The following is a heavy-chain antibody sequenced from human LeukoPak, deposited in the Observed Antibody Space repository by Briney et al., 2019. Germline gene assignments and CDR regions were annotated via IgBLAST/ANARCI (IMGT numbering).Heavy chain of an antibody. CDR2: IIPIFGTA. J-gene: IGHJ4*02. CDR3: AREALGDFWSGYYAY. CDR1: GGTFTSYA. V-gene: IGHV1-69*13. D-gene: IGHD3-3*01. Sequence: ASVKVSCKASGGTFTSYAISWVRQAPGQGLEWVGGIIPIFGTANYAQRFQGRVTITADESTSTAYMELSSLRSEDTAVYYCAREALGDFWSGYYAYWGQGTLVTVSS.